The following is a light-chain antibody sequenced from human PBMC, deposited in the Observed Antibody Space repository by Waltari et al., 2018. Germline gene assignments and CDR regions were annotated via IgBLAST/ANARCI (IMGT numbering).Light chain of an antibody. CDR1: SSDVGSYNL. CDR3: CSYAGTITPYV. CDR2: EAN. V-gene: IGLV2-23*01. J-gene: IGLJ1*01. Sequence: QSALTQPASVSGSPGQSVTIPCTGTSSDVGSYNLASWYQHHPGKAPKLMIYEANKRPSGVSNRFSGSKSGITASLTISGLQAEDEADYYCCSYAGTITPYVFGSGTKVTVL.